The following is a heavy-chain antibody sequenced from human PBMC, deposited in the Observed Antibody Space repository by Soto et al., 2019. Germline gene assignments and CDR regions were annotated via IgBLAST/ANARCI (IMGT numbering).Heavy chain of an antibody. CDR2: IYYSGST. J-gene: IGHJ3*02. CDR1: GGSISSYD. Sequence: PSETXSLTCTVSGGSISSYDGSGIRQPPGKGLEWIGYIYYSGSTNYNPSLKSRVTISVDTSKNQFSLKLSSVTAADTAVYYCAGALDYYGSGSDAFDIWGQGTMVTVSS. CDR3: AGALDYYGSGSDAFDI. D-gene: IGHD3-10*01. V-gene: IGHV4-59*01.